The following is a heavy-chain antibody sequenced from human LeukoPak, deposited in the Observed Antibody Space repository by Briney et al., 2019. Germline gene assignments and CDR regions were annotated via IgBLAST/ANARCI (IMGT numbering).Heavy chain of an antibody. CDR3: ATGFQQRGYYYTDV. V-gene: IGHV1-24*01. J-gene: IGHJ6*03. CDR2: LDPEGGGL. CDR1: GNSLIYLS. D-gene: IGHD6-13*01. Sequence: ASVKVSCKVSGNSLIYLSMHWVRQAPGKGLEWLGGLDPEGGGLIYAQNFQGRVIMTEDTSTDTAYMELSSLKSEDTGVYYCATGFQQRGYYYTDVWGKGTTVTVSS.